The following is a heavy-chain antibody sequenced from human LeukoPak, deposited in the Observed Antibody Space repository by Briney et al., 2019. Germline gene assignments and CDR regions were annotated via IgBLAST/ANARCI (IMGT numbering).Heavy chain of an antibody. CDR1: GGSISSSSYY. D-gene: IGHD5-24*01. V-gene: IGHV4-39*01. J-gene: IGHJ4*02. CDR2: IYYSGST. CDR3: ARQDGYNDRVSDY. Sequence: SETLSLTCTVSGGSISSSSYYWGWIRQPPGKGLEWIGSIYYSGSTYYNPSLKSRVTISVDTSKNQFSLKLSSVTAADTAVYYCARQDGYNDRVSDYWGQGTLVTVSS.